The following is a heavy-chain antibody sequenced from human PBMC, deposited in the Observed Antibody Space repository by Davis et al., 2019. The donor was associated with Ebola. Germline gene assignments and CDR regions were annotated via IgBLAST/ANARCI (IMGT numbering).Heavy chain of an antibody. CDR3: ARGGLLWFGEENYYGMDV. J-gene: IGHJ6*02. D-gene: IGHD3-10*01. CDR2: INPNSGGT. Sequence: AASVKVSCKASGYTFTGYYMHWVRQAPGQGLEWMGRINPNSGGTNYAQKFQGRVTMTRDTSISTAYMELSRLRSDDTVVYYCARGGLLWFGEENYYGMDVWGQGTTVTVS. CDR1: GYTFTGYY. V-gene: IGHV1-2*05.